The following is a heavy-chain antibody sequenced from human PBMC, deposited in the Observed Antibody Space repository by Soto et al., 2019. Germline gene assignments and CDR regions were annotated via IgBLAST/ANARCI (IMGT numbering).Heavy chain of an antibody. J-gene: IGHJ3*02. Sequence: ASVKVSCKASGYTLIGYGMHWVRQAPGQRLEWMGWINAGNGNTKYSEKFQGRVTITRDTSASTAYMELSSLRSEDTAVYYCAREGGSRHWDAFDIWGQGTMVTVSS. CDR1: GYTLIGYG. D-gene: IGHD1-26*01. V-gene: IGHV1-3*01. CDR2: INAGNGNT. CDR3: AREGGSRHWDAFDI.